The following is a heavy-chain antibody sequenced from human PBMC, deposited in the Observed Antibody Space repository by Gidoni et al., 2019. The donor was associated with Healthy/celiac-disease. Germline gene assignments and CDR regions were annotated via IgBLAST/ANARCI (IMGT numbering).Heavy chain of an antibody. J-gene: IGHJ5*02. CDR1: GYTFTRYG. V-gene: IGHV1-18*01. Sequence: QVPLVQSGAEGKKPGASVKVSCKASGYTFTRYGISWVRQAAGQGLALMGWISAYNGNTNYAQKLQGRVTMTTDKSTITDYMGLRGVGSDDTAGYNCARDGRIVPAATNWFDPWGQGTLVTVSS. CDR2: ISAYNGNT. CDR3: ARDGRIVPAATNWFDP. D-gene: IGHD2-2*01.